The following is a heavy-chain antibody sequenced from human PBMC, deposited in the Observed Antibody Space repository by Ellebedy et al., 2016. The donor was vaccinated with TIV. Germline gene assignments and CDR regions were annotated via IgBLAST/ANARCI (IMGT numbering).Heavy chain of an antibody. CDR2: ASYDGSTK. CDR3: ARGISIIVALMAYFDN. J-gene: IGHJ4*02. CDR1: GFTFSNYG. Sequence: GGSLRLSCAASGFTFSNYGMHWVRQAPGKGLEWVAVASYDGSTKYYADSVKGRFTISRDFSKNTLYLQMNSLRAEDTAVYYCARGISIIVALMAYFDNWGQGTLVTVSS. D-gene: IGHD3-22*01. V-gene: IGHV3-33*08.